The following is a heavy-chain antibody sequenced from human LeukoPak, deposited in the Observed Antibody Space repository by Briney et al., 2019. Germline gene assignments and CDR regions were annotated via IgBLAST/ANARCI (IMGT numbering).Heavy chain of an antibody. CDR2: IKQDGSEK. Sequence: GGSLRLSCAASGFTFSSYWMSWVRQAPGKGLEWVANIKQDGSEKYYVDSVKGRFTISRDNAKNSLYLQMNSLRAEDTAVYYCARAQTGYSSSWYYYYYYMDVWGKGTTVIVSS. CDR3: ARAQTGYSSSWYYYYYYMDV. CDR1: GFTFSSYW. V-gene: IGHV3-7*01. J-gene: IGHJ6*03. D-gene: IGHD6-13*01.